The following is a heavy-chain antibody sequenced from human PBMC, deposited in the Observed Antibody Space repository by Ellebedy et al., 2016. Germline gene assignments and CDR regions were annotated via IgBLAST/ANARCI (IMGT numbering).Heavy chain of an antibody. CDR1: GFTFRNYA. CDR2: ISGNGGST. V-gene: IGHV3-23*01. Sequence: GGSLRLXXAASGFTFRNYAMSWVRQAPGKGLEWVSAISGNGGSTYYADSVKGRFTISRDISENTVYLEMNSLRAEDTAVYYCAKDHEGYDSGTYYRYFDYWGQGTLVTVSS. J-gene: IGHJ4*02. D-gene: IGHD3-10*01. CDR3: AKDHEGYDSGTYYRYFDY.